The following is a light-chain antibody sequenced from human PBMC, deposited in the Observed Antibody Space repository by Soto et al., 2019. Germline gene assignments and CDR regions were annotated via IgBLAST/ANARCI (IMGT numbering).Light chain of an antibody. Sequence: PTSIVWTSGDAVTITCTGTSSDVGGYSYVSWYQQHPGKAPKLMIYDVSNRPSGVSNRFSGSKSGNTASLTISGLQAEDEADYYCSSYTSSSTLEGVFGTGTKVTVL. CDR3: SSYTSSSTLEGV. CDR2: DVS. J-gene: IGLJ1*01. V-gene: IGLV2-14*01. CDR1: SSDVGGYSY.